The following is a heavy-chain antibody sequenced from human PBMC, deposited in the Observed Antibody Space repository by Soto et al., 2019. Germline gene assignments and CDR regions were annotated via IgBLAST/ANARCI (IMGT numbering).Heavy chain of an antibody. Sequence: QVQLVQSGAEVKKPGASVKVSCKASGYTFTSYAMNWVRQAPGQRLEWMGWINAGNGNTKYSQKFQGRVTITRDTSASTAYMELSSLRSEDTAVYSCARVSPEYGVGSFDYWGQGTLVTVSS. J-gene: IGHJ4*02. CDR3: ARVSPEYGVGSFDY. CDR2: INAGNGNT. V-gene: IGHV1-3*01. D-gene: IGHD2-8*01. CDR1: GYTFTSYA.